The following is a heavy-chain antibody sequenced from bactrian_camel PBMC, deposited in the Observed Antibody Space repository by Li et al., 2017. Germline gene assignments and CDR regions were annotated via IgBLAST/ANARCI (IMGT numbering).Heavy chain of an antibody. J-gene: IGHJ4*01. CDR1: GFTFSNYN. V-gene: IGHV3S40*01. CDR2: IKSTGGTP. CDR3: TKASTSVVVWTAPDYRY. Sequence: DVQLVESGGDLVQPGGSLRLSCAASGFTFSNYNMNWLRQAPGKGLEWVSAIKSTGGTPYYADSVKGRFTISRDNAKNTVYLQLNSLKTEDMGMYYCTKASTSVVVWTAPDYRYWGQGTQVTVS. D-gene: IGHD2*01.